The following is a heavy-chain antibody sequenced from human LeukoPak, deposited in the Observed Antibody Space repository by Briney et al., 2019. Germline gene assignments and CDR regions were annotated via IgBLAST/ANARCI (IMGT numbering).Heavy chain of an antibody. J-gene: IGHJ3*02. CDR2: ISSSSSTI. Sequence: GRSLRLSCAASGFTFSSYSMNWVRQAPGKGLEWVSYISSSSSTIYYADSVKGRFTISRDNAKNSLYLQMNSLRAEDTAVYYCARDGKLRAFDIWGQGTMVTVSS. CDR1: GFTFSSYS. CDR3: ARDGKLRAFDI. D-gene: IGHD1-1*01. V-gene: IGHV3-48*01.